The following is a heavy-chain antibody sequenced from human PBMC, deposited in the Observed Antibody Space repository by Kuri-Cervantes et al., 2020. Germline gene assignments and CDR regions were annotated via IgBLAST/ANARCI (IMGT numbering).Heavy chain of an antibody. Sequence: SGPTLVKPTETLTLTCTFSGFSLSTSGMCVSWVRQPPGKALEWLALIDWDDDKYYSTSLKTRLTISKDTSKNQVVLTMTNMDPVDTATYYCARLGNGNYYGAFDIWGQGTMVTVSS. D-gene: IGHD1-26*01. CDR3: ARLGNGNYYGAFDI. CDR1: GFSLSTSGMC. V-gene: IGHV2-70*20. J-gene: IGHJ3*02. CDR2: IDWDDDK.